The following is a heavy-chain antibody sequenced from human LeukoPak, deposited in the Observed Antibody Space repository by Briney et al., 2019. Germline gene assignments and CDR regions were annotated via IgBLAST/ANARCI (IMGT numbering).Heavy chain of an antibody. CDR3: ARRGSSGWYTEPFFDY. Sequence: PGGSLRLSCAASGFSLSAYWMTWVRQAPGKGLEWVANINRDGSQKNHVDSVKGRFTISRDNAKNSLYLQMNSLRAEDTAVYYCARRGSSGWYTEPFFDYWGQGTLVTVSS. CDR1: GFSLSAYW. J-gene: IGHJ4*02. D-gene: IGHD6-19*01. V-gene: IGHV3-7*01. CDR2: INRDGSQK.